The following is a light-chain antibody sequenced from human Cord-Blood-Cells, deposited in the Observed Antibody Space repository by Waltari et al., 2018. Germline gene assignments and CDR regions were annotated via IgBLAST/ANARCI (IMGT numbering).Light chain of an antibody. CDR3: YSTDSSGNHWV. Sequence: SYELTHPPSLSISSGQPARTTSSGDALPNKYAYQYQKKSGQATVLVIYEDSQRPSGIPERFSGSSSGTMATLTISGVQVEDEADYYCYSTDSSGNHWVFGGGTKLTVL. CDR2: EDS. J-gene: IGLJ3*02. V-gene: IGLV3-10*01. CDR1: ALPNKY.